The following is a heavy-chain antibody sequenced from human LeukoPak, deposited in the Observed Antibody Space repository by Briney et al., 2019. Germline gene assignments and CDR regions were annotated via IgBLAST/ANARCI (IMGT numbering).Heavy chain of an antibody. Sequence: SVTVSFKAPGYTFTDYYMHWVRQAPGLGLEWMGGIIPFFGTANYARKFQDRVTITADESTRTVYMELSSLRSEDTAVYYCARDLRDYYYDTSGHFFYYYMDVWGKGTTVTISS. CDR3: ARDLRDYYYDTSGHFFYYYMDV. D-gene: IGHD3-22*01. J-gene: IGHJ6*03. CDR2: IIPFFGTA. CDR1: GYTFTDYY. V-gene: IGHV1-69*13.